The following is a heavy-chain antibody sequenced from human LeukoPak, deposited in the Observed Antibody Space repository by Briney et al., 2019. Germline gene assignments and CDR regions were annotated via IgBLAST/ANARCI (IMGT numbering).Heavy chain of an antibody. Sequence: GGSLRLSCAASGFTFSSYAMAWVRQAPGKGLEWVSAISGSGGDTYYADSVKGRFTISRDDSKNTLYLQVNSLRAEDTAVYYCAKGAMIVVDWYFDLWGRGTLVTVSS. CDR2: ISGSGGDT. CDR1: GFTFSSYA. V-gene: IGHV3-23*01. D-gene: IGHD3-22*01. J-gene: IGHJ2*01. CDR3: AKGAMIVVDWYFDL.